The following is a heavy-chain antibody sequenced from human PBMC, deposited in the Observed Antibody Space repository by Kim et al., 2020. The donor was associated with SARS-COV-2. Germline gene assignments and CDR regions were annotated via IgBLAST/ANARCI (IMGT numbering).Heavy chain of an antibody. Sequence: SETLSLTCTVSGGSISSGDYYWSWIRQPPGKGLEWIGYIYYSGSTYYNPSLKSRVTISVDTSKNQFSLKLSSVTAADTAVYYCARASVPFYCSSTSCLNWFDPWGQGTLVTVSS. J-gene: IGHJ5*02. D-gene: IGHD2-2*01. V-gene: IGHV4-30-4*01. CDR1: GGSISSGDYY. CDR3: ARASVPFYCSSTSCLNWFDP. CDR2: IYYSGST.